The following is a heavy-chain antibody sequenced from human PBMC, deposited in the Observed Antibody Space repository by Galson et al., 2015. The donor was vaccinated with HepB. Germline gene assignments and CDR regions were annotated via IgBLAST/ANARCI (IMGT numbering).Heavy chain of an antibody. D-gene: IGHD4-23*01. CDR1: GFSISGYW. J-gene: IGHJ6*02. CDR3: VRDPGHSYSGV. CDR2: ISGDGTTT. V-gene: IGHV3-74*01. Sequence: SLRLSCAASGFSISGYWMHWVRQAPGKGLVWVSRISGDGTTTNYADSVKGRFTISRDSAKNMVYLQMNSLRAEDTALYYCVRDPGHSYSGVWGQGTTVTVSS.